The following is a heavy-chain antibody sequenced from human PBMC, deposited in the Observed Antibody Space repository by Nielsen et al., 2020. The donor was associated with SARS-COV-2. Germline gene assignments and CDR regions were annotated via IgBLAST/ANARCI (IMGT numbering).Heavy chain of an antibody. D-gene: IGHD6-13*01. Sequence: GGSLRLSCAASGFPFSSFAMHWVRQAPGKGLEWVAVISFDGGDEYSADSVKGRFTISRDNAKNTLYLQMTSLRTEDTAVYYCASELVPGYYALDVWGQGTAVTVSS. CDR2: ISFDGGDE. J-gene: IGHJ6*02. CDR1: GFPFSSFA. V-gene: IGHV3-30-3*01. CDR3: ASELVPGYYALDV.